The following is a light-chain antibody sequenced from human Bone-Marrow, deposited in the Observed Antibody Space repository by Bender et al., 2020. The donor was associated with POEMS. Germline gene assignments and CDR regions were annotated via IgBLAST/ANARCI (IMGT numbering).Light chain of an antibody. Sequence: QSALTQPASVSGSPGQSLTISCTGTRADVGGYNLVSWYQHHPGKAPKLLIYEVRKRPSGVSNRFSGSKSGSTASLTISGLQAEDEADYYCSSYTSSGTEVFGSGTKVTVL. CDR1: RADVGGYNL. CDR3: SSYTSSGTEV. CDR2: EVR. V-gene: IGLV2-14*02. J-gene: IGLJ1*01.